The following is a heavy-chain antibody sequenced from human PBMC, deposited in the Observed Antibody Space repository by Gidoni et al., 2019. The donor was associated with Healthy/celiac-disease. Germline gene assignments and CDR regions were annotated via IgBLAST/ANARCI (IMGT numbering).Heavy chain of an antibody. V-gene: IGHV4-34*01. CDR3: ARRGRHSSGYYGLDY. D-gene: IGHD3-22*01. J-gene: IGHJ4*02. Sequence: QVQLQQWGAGLLKPSETLSLTCAVYGGSFSGYYWSWIRQPPGKGLEWIGEINHSGSTNYNPSLKSRVTISVVTSKNQFSLKLSSVTAADTAVYYCARRGRHSSGYYGLDYWGQGTLVTVSS. CDR2: INHSGST. CDR1: GGSFSGYY.